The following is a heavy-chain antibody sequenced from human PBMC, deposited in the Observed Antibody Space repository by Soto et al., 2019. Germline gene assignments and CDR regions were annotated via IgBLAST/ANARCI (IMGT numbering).Heavy chain of an antibody. Sequence: APVKVSCKASGYTSTSYYMHWVRQAPGQGLEWMGIINPSGGSTSYAQKFQGRVTMTRDTSTSTVYMELSSLRSEDTAEYYCARELRLGPPRLVYCRGCSCYGATRIRGQGIM. V-gene: IGHV1-46*01. J-gene: IGHJ3*02. D-gene: IGHD2-15*01. CDR1: GYTSTSYY. CDR2: INPSGGST. CDR3: ARELRLGPPRLVYCRGCSCYGATRI.